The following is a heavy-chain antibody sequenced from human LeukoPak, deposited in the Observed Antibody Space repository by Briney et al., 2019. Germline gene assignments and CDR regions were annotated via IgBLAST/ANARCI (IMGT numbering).Heavy chain of an antibody. CDR3: ARDGLPGL. J-gene: IGHJ4*02. CDR1: GFTFSSYE. CDR2: ISSSGSTI. D-gene: IGHD3-10*01. V-gene: IGHV3-48*03. Sequence: GGSLGLSCAASGFTFSSYEMNWVRQAPGKGLEWVSYISSSGSTIYYADSVKGRFTISRDNATNSLYLQMNCLRDEYTAVYYCARDGLPGLWGQGTLVTVSS.